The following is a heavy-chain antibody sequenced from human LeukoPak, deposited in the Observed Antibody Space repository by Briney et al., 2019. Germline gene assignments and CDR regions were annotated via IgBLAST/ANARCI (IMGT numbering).Heavy chain of an antibody. CDR1: GDSIITYY. CDR3: ARDAGNYRSGGLDY. CDR2: IYSTGST. J-gene: IGHJ4*02. Sequence: SETLSLTCSVSGDSIITYYWSWIRQPAGEGLEWIGRIYSTGSTNYNPSLKSRVTMSVDTSKNQFSLKLGSVTAADTAVYYCARDAGNYRSGGLDYWGQGTLVTASS. V-gene: IGHV4-4*07. D-gene: IGHD3-10*01.